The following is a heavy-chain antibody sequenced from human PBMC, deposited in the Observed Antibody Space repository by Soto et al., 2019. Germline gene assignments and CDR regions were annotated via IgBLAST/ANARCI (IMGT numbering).Heavy chain of an antibody. CDR2: IYHSGST. D-gene: IGHD6-6*01. CDR3: ARGGAGRVVSARPSYYYYMDV. J-gene: IGHJ6*03. CDR1: GGSFSGYY. Sequence: QVQLQQWGAGLLKPSETLSLTCAVYGGSFSGYYWSWIRQPPGKGLEWIGEIYHSGSTNYNPSLKSRVTISVDTSKNQFSLKLSSVTAADTAVYYCARGGAGRVVSARPSYYYYMDVWGKGTTVTVSS. V-gene: IGHV4-34*01.